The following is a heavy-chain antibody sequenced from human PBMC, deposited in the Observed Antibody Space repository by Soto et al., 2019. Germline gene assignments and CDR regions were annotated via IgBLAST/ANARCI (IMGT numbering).Heavy chain of an antibody. J-gene: IGHJ4*02. V-gene: IGHV3-30-3*01. Sequence: GGSLRLSCAASGFTFSSYAMHWVRQAPGKGLEWVAVISYDGSNKYYADSVKGRFTISRDNSKNTLYLQMNSLRAEDTAVYYCAPDSRSIVGATPSFDYWGQGTLVTVSS. CDR2: ISYDGSNK. CDR3: APDSRSIVGATPSFDY. D-gene: IGHD1-26*01. CDR1: GFTFSSYA.